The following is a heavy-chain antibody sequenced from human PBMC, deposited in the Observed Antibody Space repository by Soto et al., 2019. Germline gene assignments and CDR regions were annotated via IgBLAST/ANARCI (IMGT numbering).Heavy chain of an antibody. J-gene: IGHJ4*02. CDR1: GDSVSSNSAA. V-gene: IGHV6-1*01. CDR2: TYYRSKWYN. Sequence: SQTLSLTCAISGDSVSSNSAAWNWIRQSPSRGLEWLGRTYYRSKWYNDYAVSVKSRITINPDTSKNQFSLQLNSVTPEDTAVYYCARVSEASITGTMTFDYWGQGTLVTVSS. D-gene: IGHD1-20*01. CDR3: ARVSEASITGTMTFDY.